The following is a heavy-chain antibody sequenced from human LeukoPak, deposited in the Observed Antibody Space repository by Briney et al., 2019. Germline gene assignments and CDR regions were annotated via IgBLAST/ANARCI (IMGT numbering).Heavy chain of an antibody. CDR3: ARPKYSGNYYDAFDL. V-gene: IGHV4-39*01. Sequence: SETLSLTCTVSGGSLSSSDYYWAWLRQPPGKGLEWIGSFLYTGRLFYNPSLRSRVTISRDTSKNQFSLTLTSLTAADAAVYYCARPKYSGNYYDAFDLWGQGTLVTVSS. CDR2: FLYTGRL. D-gene: IGHD1-26*01. J-gene: IGHJ3*01. CDR1: GGSLSSSDYY.